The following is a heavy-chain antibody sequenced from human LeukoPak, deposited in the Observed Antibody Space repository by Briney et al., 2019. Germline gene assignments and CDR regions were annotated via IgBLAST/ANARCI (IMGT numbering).Heavy chain of an antibody. D-gene: IGHD6-13*01. J-gene: IGHJ4*02. CDR1: GFTFSSYA. CDR2: ISAGGRIT. CDR3: AKKSAGTLDD. V-gene: IGHV3-23*01. Sequence: GSLRLSCAASGFTFSSYAMSWVRQAPGKGLEWVSVISAGGRITYYADSVKGRFTISRDNSKNTVDLQMNSLGAEDTAVYYCAKKSAGTLDDRGQGTLVTVSS.